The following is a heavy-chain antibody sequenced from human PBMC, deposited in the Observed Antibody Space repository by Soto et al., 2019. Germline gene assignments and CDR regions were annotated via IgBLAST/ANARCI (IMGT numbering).Heavy chain of an antibody. J-gene: IGHJ3*02. CDR1: GCHISSYG. CDR2: ISSSSYI. D-gene: IGHD3-16*01. Sequence: GGSMRVPCTASGCHISSYGRNWVRQAPGKGLEWVSSISSSSYIYYADSVKGRFTISRDNAKNSLYLQMNSLRAEDTAVYYCARTPHYVGAFDIWGQGTMVTVSS. CDR3: ARTPHYVGAFDI. V-gene: IGHV3-21*01.